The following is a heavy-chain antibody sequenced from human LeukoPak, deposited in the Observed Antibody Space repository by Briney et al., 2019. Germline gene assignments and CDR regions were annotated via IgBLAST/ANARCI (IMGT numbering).Heavy chain of an antibody. V-gene: IGHV1-2*02. D-gene: IGHD3-10*01. CDR1: GYSFTGYF. CDR2: INPNSGGT. CDR3: ARDFTQYGSGSS. Sequence: ASVKVSCKASGYSFTGYFIHWVRQAPGQGLEWVGWINPNSGGTKYAQKFQGRVTMTRDTSITTAYMELSSLRPDDTAMYYCARDFTQYGSGSSWGQGTMVTVSS. J-gene: IGHJ3*01.